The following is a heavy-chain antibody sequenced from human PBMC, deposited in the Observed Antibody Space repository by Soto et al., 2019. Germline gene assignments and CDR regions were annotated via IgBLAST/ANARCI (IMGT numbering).Heavy chain of an antibody. CDR3: AHWTSVSRCSGGKCYSPDY. V-gene: IGHV2-5*02. J-gene: IGHJ4*02. CDR2: IFWDDDK. CDR1: GFSLSTSGMG. Sequence: SGPTLVNPTQTLTLTCTFSGFSLSTSGMGTGWIRQPPGKALEWLALIFWDDDKRYSPSLRSRLTITKDTPKNQVVLTMTNMDPVDTATYYCAHWTSVSRCSGGKCYSPDYWGQGTLVTVSS. D-gene: IGHD2-15*01.